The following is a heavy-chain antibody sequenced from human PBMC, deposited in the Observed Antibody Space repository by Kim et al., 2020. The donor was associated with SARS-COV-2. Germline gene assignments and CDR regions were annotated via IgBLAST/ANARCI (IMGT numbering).Heavy chain of an antibody. CDR1: GFTFSDYY. V-gene: IGHV3-11*01. CDR2: ISSSGSTI. Sequence: GGSLRLSCAASGFTFSDYYMSWIRQAPGKGLEWVSYISSSGSTIYYADSVKGRFTISRDNAKNSLYLQMNSLRAEDTAVYYCARDALNWNYVTSFDYWGQGTLVTVSS. J-gene: IGHJ4*02. D-gene: IGHD1-7*01. CDR3: ARDALNWNYVTSFDY.